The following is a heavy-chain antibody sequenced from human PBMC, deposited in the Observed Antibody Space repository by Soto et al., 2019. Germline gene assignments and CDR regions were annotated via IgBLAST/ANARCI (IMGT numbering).Heavy chain of an antibody. CDR3: ARQRDGREGDY. Sequence: EVQLLESGGGLVQPGGSLRLSCAASGFTFTNYVMTWVRQAPGKGLEWVSSISGSGTITYYADSVKGRFTISRDNSKNTLSLQMNSLRAEDTAVYYCARQRDGREGDYWGQGTLVTVSS. D-gene: IGHD1-26*01. CDR2: ISGSGTIT. V-gene: IGHV3-23*01. CDR1: GFTFTNYV. J-gene: IGHJ4*02.